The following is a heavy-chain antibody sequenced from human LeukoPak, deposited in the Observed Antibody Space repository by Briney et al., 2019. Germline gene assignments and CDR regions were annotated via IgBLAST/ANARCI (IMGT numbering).Heavy chain of an antibody. CDR1: GGSISSGDYY. D-gene: IGHD2-2*01. V-gene: IGHV4-30-4*01. CDR2: IYYSGST. J-gene: IGHJ6*02. CDR3: ARDKGQVVPAAMSPMSYGMDV. Sequence: SETLSLTCTVSGGSISSGDYYWSWIRQPPGKGLEWIGYIYYSGSTYYNPSLKSRVTISVDTSKNQFSLKLSSVTVADTAVYYCARDKGQVVPAAMSPMSYGMDVWGQGTTVTVSS.